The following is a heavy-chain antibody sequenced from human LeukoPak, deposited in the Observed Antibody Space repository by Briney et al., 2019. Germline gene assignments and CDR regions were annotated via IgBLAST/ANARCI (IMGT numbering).Heavy chain of an antibody. V-gene: IGHV4-39*01. CDR3: ARHVRSSGLDY. Sequence: SETLSLTCTVSGGSISSSSYYWGWIRQPPGKGLEWIGSIYYSGSTYYNPSLKSRVTISVDTSKNQFSLKLSSVTAADTAVYYCARHVRSSGLDYWGQGTLVTVSS. J-gene: IGHJ4*02. CDR2: IYYSGST. D-gene: IGHD3-22*01. CDR1: GGSISSSSYY.